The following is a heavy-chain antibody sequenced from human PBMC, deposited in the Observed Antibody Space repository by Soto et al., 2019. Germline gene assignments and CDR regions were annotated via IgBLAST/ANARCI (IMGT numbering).Heavy chain of an antibody. Sequence: QVQLQESGPGLVKPSEALSLTCTVSGGSISSYYWSWIRQPPGKGLEWIGYIYYSGSTNYNPSLKSRVPISVDTSKNQFSLKLSSVTAADTAVYYCARGEEWVAMPSGYWCQGTLVTVSS. V-gene: IGHV4-59*01. CDR3: ARGEEWVAMPSGY. CDR2: IYYSGST. D-gene: IGHD2-2*01. J-gene: IGHJ4*02. CDR1: GGSISSYY.